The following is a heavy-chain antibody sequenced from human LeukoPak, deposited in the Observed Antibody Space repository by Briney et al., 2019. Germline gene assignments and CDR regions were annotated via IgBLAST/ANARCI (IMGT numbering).Heavy chain of an antibody. V-gene: IGHV3-33*01. J-gene: IGHJ6*02. D-gene: IGHD3-3*01. Sequence: GGSLRLSCAASGFTFSSYGMHWVCQAPGKGLEWVAVMWYDGSNKYYADSMKGRFTISRDNSKNTLYLQMNSLRAEDTAVYYCARAALRFLEWPDYYYYGMDVWGQGTTVTVSS. CDR1: GFTFSSYG. CDR3: ARAALRFLEWPDYYYYGMDV. CDR2: MWYDGSNK.